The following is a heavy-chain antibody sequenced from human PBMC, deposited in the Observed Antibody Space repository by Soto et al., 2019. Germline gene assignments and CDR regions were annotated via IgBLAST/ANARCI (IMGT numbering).Heavy chain of an antibody. V-gene: IGHV2-5*02. J-gene: IGHJ6*02. D-gene: IGHD2-21*01. CDR3: AHLPLKHLWPRAPGVF. CDR2: IFWDDDK. CDR1: GFSISTSGVG. Sequence: QITLKESGPSLVKPTQTLTLTCTFSGFSISTSGVGVGWIRQPPGKALEWLGIIFWDDDKRYSPSLKTRITITKDTSKNQLVLTRANMDPVDAATYYCAHLPLKHLWPRAPGVFWVEGTTDTVYS.